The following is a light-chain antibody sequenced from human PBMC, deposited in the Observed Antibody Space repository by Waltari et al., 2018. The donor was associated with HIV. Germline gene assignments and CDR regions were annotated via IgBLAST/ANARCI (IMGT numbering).Light chain of an antibody. CDR3: ASYTANDTVI. CDR2: TVH. Sequence: SGLPQPASLSGFPGPSITISCTGADPHFGFANFISWYQHQPAKLPKVILSTVHRRAYGISHRFSGSKSGNTASLTISGLQTEDEAVYYCASYTANDTVIFAGGTTVTVL. CDR1: DPHFGFANF. J-gene: IGLJ2*01. V-gene: IGLV2-14*01.